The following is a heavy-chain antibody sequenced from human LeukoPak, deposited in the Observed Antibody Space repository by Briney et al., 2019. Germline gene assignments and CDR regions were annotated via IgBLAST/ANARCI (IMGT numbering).Heavy chain of an antibody. CDR3: ARQKKQTTAIDY. CDR2: INPNSGGT. Sequence: ASVKVSCKASGYTFTGYYMHWVRQAPGQGLEWMGWINPNSGGTNYAQKFQGGVTMTRDTSISTAYMELSRLRSDDTAVYYCARQKKQTTAIDYWGQGTLVTVSS. D-gene: IGHD4-17*01. J-gene: IGHJ4*02. CDR1: GYTFTGYY. V-gene: IGHV1-2*02.